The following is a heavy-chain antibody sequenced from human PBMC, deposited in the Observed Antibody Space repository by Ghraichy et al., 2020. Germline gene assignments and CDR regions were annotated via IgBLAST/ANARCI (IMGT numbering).Heavy chain of an antibody. V-gene: IGHV1-18*04. Sequence: ASVKVSCKASGYTFTSYGISWVRQAPGQGLEWMGWISAYNGNTNYAQKLQGRVTMTTDTSTSTAYMELRSLRSDDTAVYYCARGDDFWSGYYGDFDYWGQGTLVTVSS. CDR2: ISAYNGNT. CDR3: ARGDDFWSGYYGDFDY. CDR1: GYTFTSYG. J-gene: IGHJ4*02. D-gene: IGHD3-3*01.